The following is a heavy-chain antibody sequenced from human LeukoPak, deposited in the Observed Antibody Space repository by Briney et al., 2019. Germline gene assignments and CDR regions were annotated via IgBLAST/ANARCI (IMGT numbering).Heavy chain of an antibody. D-gene: IGHD3-10*01. CDR3: ARGNYYVVGSSPFDY. Sequence: GRSLRLSCAASGFTFDDYVMHWVRQAPGKGLEWVSGITWNSATIAYADSVKGRFTISRDNAKKLLYLQMNSLRVEDTAFYYCARGNYYVVGSSPFDYWGQGILATVSS. J-gene: IGHJ4*02. CDR1: GFTFDDYV. CDR2: ITWNSATI. V-gene: IGHV3-9*01.